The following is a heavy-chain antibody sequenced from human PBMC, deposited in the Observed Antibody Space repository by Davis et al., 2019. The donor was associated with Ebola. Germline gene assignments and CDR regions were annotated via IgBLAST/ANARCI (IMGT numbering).Heavy chain of an antibody. CDR1: GFTFSSYA. CDR3: ARRDMDV. CDR2: ISGSGGST. Sequence: GESLKISCAASGFTFSSYAMSWVRQAPGKGLEWVSVISGSGGSTYYADSVKGRFTISRDNSKNTLYLQMNSLRAEDTAVYYCARRDMDVWGKGTTVTVSS. J-gene: IGHJ6*04. V-gene: IGHV3-23*01.